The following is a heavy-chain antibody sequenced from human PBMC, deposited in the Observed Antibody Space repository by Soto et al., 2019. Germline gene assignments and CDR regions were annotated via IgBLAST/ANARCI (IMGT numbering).Heavy chain of an antibody. CDR3: AKVRYSSPMGYYYGLDV. CDR2: IIPIFGTA. CDR1: RVAFSKFI. V-gene: IGHV1-69*01. D-gene: IGHD6-19*01. J-gene: IGHJ6*02. Sequence: QAQLEQSGGEVKKPGSSVKVSCKASRVAFSKFIVTWVRQAPGLGLEWVGGIIPIFGTANYAQKFQGRVTITEDESTSTSYMEVNNLRSEDTAVYYCAKVRYSSPMGYYYGLDVWGQGNTVTVAS.